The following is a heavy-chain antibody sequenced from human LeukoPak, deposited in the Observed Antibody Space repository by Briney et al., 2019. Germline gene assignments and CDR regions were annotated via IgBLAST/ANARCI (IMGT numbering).Heavy chain of an antibody. Sequence: ASVKVSCKASGYTFTSYDINWVRQATGQGLEWMGWMNPNSGNTGYAQKFQGRVTMTRNTSISTAYMELSSLRSEDTAVYYCARGHEYSSSWFGRFNYYYYMDVWGKGTTVTVSS. CDR2: MNPNSGNT. V-gene: IGHV1-8*01. J-gene: IGHJ6*03. CDR3: ARGHEYSSSWFGRFNYYYYMDV. D-gene: IGHD6-13*01. CDR1: GYTFTSYD.